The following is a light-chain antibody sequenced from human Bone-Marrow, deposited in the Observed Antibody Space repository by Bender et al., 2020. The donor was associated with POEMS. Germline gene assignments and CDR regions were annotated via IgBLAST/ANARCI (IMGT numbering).Light chain of an antibody. J-gene: IGLJ3*02. CDR1: LLGRRY. CDR2: EDT. CDR3: YSTDSSGNIRV. V-gene: IGLV3-10*01. Sequence: SSELTQASSVSVSPGQTATISCSGELLGRRYVRWFQQRPGQAPVLVISEDTKRPSGIPETFSGSSSGTVATLTINGAQVEDEADYYCYSTDSSGNIRVFGGGTRLTVL.